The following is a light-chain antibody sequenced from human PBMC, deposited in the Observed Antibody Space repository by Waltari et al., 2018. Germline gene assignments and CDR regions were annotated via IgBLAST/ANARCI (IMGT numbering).Light chain of an antibody. CDR3: QQLNSFPYT. Sequence: DIQLTQSPSFLSASVGDRVTIMCRASQGISSYLAWYQQQPGEAPKLLIYAASTLQSGVPSRFSGSGSGTEFTLTISSLQPEDFATYYCQQLNSFPYTFGQGTKLEIK. CDR2: AAS. CDR1: QGISSY. V-gene: IGKV1-9*01. J-gene: IGKJ2*01.